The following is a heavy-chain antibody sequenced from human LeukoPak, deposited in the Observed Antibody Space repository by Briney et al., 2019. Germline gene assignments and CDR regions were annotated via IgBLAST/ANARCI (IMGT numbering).Heavy chain of an antibody. CDR1: GGSFSGYY. J-gene: IGHJ6*03. Sequence: PSETLSLTCAVYGGSFSGYYWSWIRQPPGKGLEWIGEINHSGSTNYNPSLKSRVTISVDTSKNQFSLKLSSVTAADTAVYYCARRSRNYYYYYMDVWDKGTTVTVSS. CDR3: ARRSRNYYYYYMDV. CDR2: INHSGST. V-gene: IGHV4-34*01.